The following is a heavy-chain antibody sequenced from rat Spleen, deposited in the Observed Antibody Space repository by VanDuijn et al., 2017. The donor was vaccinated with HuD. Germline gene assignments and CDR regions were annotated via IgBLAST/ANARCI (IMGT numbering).Heavy chain of an antibody. Sequence: QIQLQQSGAELAKPGSSVKISCKASGYTFTSYDISWIKQTTGQGLKYMGYINTGSGGNYYNEKFKGKATLTVDKSSSTVFMQLSSLTPEDTAVYYCAREGVTTVVTGWFAYWGQGTLVTVSS. CDR1: GYTFTSYD. CDR2: INTGSGGN. J-gene: IGHJ3*01. D-gene: IGHD1-1*01. CDR3: AREGVTTVVTGWFAY. V-gene: IGHV1-57*01.